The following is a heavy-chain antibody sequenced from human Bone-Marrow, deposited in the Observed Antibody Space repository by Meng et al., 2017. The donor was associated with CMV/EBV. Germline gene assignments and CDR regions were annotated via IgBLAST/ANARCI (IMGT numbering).Heavy chain of an antibody. Sequence: GEALKISCAASGFTVSSSYLSWVRQAPGKGLEWVSVIYSGCSTYYADSVKGRFTISRDNSKNTLYLQMNSLRAEDTAVYYCARENLRSLDVWGQGTTVTVSS. CDR1: GFTVSSSY. CDR3: ARENLRSLDV. CDR2: IYSGCST. D-gene: IGHD3-3*01. V-gene: IGHV3-53*01. J-gene: IGHJ6*02.